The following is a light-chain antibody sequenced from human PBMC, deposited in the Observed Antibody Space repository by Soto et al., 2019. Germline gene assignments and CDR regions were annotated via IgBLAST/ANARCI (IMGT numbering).Light chain of an antibody. CDR2: GNS. CDR1: SSNIGAGYD. CDR3: QSYDSSLSGVV. J-gene: IGLJ2*01. Sequence: VVTQPPSVSGAPGQRVTISCTGSSSNIGAGYDVHWYQQLPGTAPKLLIYGNSNRPSGVPDRFSGSKSGTSASLAITGLQAEDEADYYCQSYDSSLSGVVFGGGTKLTVL. V-gene: IGLV1-40*01.